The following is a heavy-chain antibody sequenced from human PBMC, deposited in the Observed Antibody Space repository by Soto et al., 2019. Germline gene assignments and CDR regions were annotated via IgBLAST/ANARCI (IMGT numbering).Heavy chain of an antibody. CDR2: IYPGDSDT. D-gene: IGHD2-21*02. V-gene: IGHV5-51*01. CDR1: GYSFTSYW. J-gene: IGHJ6*02. CDR3: ARRQCCGGDCYPPCGMDV. Sequence: GESLKISCKGSGYSFTSYWIGWVRQMPGKGLEWMGIIYPGDSDTRCSPSFQGQVTISADKSISTAYLQWSSLKASDTAMYYCARRQCCGGDCYPPCGMDVWGQGTTVTVSS.